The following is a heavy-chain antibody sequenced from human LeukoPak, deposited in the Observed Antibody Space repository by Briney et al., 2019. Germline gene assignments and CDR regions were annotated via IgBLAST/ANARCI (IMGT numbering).Heavy chain of an antibody. CDR1: GFTFSSYG. CDR3: AKEGVREGSGWYGIDY. V-gene: IGHV3-30*18. D-gene: IGHD6-19*01. J-gene: IGHJ4*02. CDR2: ISYDGSNK. Sequence: PGRSLRLSCAASGFTFSSYGMHWVHQAPGKGLEWVAVISYDGSNKYYADSVKGRFTISRDNSKNTLYLQMNSLRAEDTAVYYCAKEGVREGSGWYGIDYWGQGTLVTVSS.